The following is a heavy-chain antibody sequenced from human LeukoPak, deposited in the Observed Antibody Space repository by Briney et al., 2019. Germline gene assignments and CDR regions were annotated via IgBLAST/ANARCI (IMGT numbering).Heavy chain of an antibody. Sequence: SETLSLTCAVYGGSFSGHYWSWIRQPPGKGLEWIGEINHSGSTNYNPSLKSRVTISVDTSKNQFSLKLSSVTAADTAVYYCARRYSSGWYWFDPWGQGTLVTVSS. V-gene: IGHV4-34*01. J-gene: IGHJ5*02. CDR3: ARRYSSGWYWFDP. CDR1: GGSFSGHY. D-gene: IGHD6-19*01. CDR2: INHSGST.